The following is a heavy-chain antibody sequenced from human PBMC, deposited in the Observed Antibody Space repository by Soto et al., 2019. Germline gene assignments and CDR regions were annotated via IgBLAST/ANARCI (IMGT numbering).Heavy chain of an antibody. CDR1: GGSFSGYY. D-gene: IGHD3-9*01. CDR3: ARVRILTGYRVLGYYYGMDV. V-gene: IGHV4-34*01. CDR2: INHSGST. J-gene: IGHJ6*02. Sequence: QVQLQQWGAGLLKPSETLSLTCAVYGGSFSGYYWSWIRQPPGKGLEWIGEINHSGSTNYNPSLKSRVTISVDTSKNQFSLKLSSVTAADTAVYYCARVRILTGYRVLGYYYGMDVWGQGTTVTVSS.